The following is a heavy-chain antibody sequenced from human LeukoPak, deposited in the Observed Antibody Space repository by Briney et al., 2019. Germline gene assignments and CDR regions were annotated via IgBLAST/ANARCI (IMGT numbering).Heavy chain of an antibody. V-gene: IGHV3-72*01. CDR2: IRNKANHQTT. D-gene: IGHD5-12*01. CDR3: ARGSYSGFGVDY. J-gene: IGHJ4*02. CDR1: GFTFSDYY. Sequence: GGSLRLSCAASGFTFSDYYMDWVRQAPGKGLEWVGRIRNKANHQTTEYAASVKGRFTISRDDSKNSLYLQMNSLKTEDTAVYYCARGSYSGFGVDYWGQGTLVTVSS.